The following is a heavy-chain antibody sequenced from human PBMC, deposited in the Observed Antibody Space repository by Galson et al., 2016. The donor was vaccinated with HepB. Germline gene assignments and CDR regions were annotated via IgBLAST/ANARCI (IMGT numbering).Heavy chain of an antibody. Sequence: SLRLSCAASGFTFNDYGMHWVRQAPGKGLEWVAVIWGDGSNRYYGGLVRGRFTISRDNARKTLYLQMDRLSPEDTAVYFCARAGVPNYDFWTGFYYFVHWGQGNLVTVSS. J-gene: IGHJ4*02. CDR1: GFTFNDYG. V-gene: IGHV3-33*01. CDR3: ARAGVPNYDFWTGFYYFVH. D-gene: IGHD3-3*01. CDR2: IWGDGSNR.